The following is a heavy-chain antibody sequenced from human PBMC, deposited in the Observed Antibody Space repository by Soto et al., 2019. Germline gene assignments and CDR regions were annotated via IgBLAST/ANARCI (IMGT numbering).Heavy chain of an antibody. Sequence: QVQLVQSGTEVKKHGASVKVSCKASGYTFTSYDINWVRQATGQGLEWMGWMNPNSGNTGYAQKFQGRVTMTRNTSISTAYMELSSLKSEDTAVYYCARERTGTTSMDVWGQGTTVTVSS. CDR2: MNPNSGNT. J-gene: IGHJ6*02. D-gene: IGHD1-1*01. V-gene: IGHV1-8*01. CDR3: ARERTGTTSMDV. CDR1: GYTFTSYD.